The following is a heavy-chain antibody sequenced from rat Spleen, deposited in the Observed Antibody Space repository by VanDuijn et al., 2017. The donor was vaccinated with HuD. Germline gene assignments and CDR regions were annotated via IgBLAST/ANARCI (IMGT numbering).Heavy chain of an antibody. CDR2: ITNTGGST. CDR3: PRVGWYSGYSRYFDF. CDR1: GFTFNNYW. V-gene: IGHV5-31*01. Sequence: EVELVESGGGLVQPGRSLKLSCAASGFTFNNYWMTWIRQAPGKGLEWVASITNTGGSTYYPDSVKGRFTISRANAKSTLYLQMNVLRSEDTATYYCPRVGWYSGYSRYFDFWGPGTMVTVSS. J-gene: IGHJ1*01. D-gene: IGHD1-11*01.